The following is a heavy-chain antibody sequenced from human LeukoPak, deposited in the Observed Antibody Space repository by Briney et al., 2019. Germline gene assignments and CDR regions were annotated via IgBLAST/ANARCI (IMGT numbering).Heavy chain of an antibody. V-gene: IGHV3-74*01. Sequence: GGTLRLPCAASGFTFSSYWMHWVRQAPGKGLVWVSRINSDGSSTNYADSVKGRFTISRDNAKNTLYLQVKSLRAEDTAVYYCARGPSGWGSLDSWGQGTLVTVSS. CDR1: GFTFSSYW. CDR2: INSDGSST. D-gene: IGHD7-27*01. J-gene: IGHJ4*02. CDR3: ARGPSGWGSLDS.